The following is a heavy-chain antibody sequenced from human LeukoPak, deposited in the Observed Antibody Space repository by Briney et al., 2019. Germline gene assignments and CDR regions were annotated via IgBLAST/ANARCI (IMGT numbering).Heavy chain of an antibody. V-gene: IGHV3-23*01. Sequence: PGGSLRLSCAASGFTFSSYGMSWVRQAPGKGLEWVSAISGSGGSTYYADSVKGRFTISRDNSKNTLYLQMNSLRAEDTAVYYCARLITMVRGVIRGAFDYWGQGTLVTVSS. CDR1: GFTFSSYG. CDR3: ARLITMVRGVIRGAFDY. CDR2: ISGSGGST. J-gene: IGHJ4*02. D-gene: IGHD3-10*01.